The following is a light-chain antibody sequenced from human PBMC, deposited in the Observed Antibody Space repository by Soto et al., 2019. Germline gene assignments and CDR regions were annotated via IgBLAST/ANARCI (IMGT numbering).Light chain of an antibody. J-gene: IGLJ1*01. CDR3: QSYDSSLSALYV. Sequence: QSVLTQPPSVSGAPGQRITISCTGSSSNIGAGYDVHWYQQVPGTAPKLLIYGNNNRPSGVPDRFSGSKSDTSASLAITGLQAEDEADYYCQSYDSSLSALYVFGPGTKLTVL. CDR1: SSNIGAGYD. CDR2: GNN. V-gene: IGLV1-40*01.